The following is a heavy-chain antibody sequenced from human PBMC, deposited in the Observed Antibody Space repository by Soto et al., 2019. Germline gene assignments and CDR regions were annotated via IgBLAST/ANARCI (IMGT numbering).Heavy chain of an antibody. V-gene: IGHV1-69*13. D-gene: IGHD2-15*01. CDR1: GGTFSSYA. J-gene: IGHJ6*02. Sequence: SVKVSCKASGGTFSSYAISWVRQAPGQGLEWMGGIIPIFGTANYAQKFQGRVTITADESTSTAYMELSSLRSEDTAVYYCARDSGVVVVAAPTYYYYGMDVWGQGTTVTVSS. CDR2: IIPIFGTA. CDR3: ARDSGVVVVAAPTYYYYGMDV.